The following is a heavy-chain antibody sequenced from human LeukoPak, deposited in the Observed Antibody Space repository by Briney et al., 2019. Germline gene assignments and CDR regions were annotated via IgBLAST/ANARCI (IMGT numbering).Heavy chain of an antibody. CDR2: INSYGGRT. CDR3: ARESGYTYGA. V-gene: IGHV3-74*01. CDR1: GFRLSGYC. D-gene: IGHD6-13*01. J-gene: IGHJ4*02. Sequence: GGSLRLSCAACGFRLSGYCVHWVRQAPGKGLVWVSLINSYGGRTAYADSVNGRFTISRDNAKNTLYLQMNSLRAEDTAVYYCARESGYTYGAWGQGTLVTVSS.